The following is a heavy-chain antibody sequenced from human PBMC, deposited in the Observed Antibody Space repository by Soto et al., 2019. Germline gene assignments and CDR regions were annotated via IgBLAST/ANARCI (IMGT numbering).Heavy chain of an antibody. CDR1: GFTFSSYW. V-gene: IGHV3-74*01. CDR3: IRQGSHQYFQH. CDR2: IHSDGSIT. J-gene: IGHJ1*01. Sequence: EVQLVESGGGLVQPGGSLRLSCAASGFTFSSYWMHWARQAPGKGLVWVSRIHSDGSITSYADSVKGRFTISRDNAKNTLYLQMNSLRAEDTAVYYCIRQGSHQYFQHWGQGTLVTVSS.